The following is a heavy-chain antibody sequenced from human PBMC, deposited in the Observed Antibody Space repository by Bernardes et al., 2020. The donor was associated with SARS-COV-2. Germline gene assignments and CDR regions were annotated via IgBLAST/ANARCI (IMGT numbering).Heavy chain of an antibody. CDR1: GFTFSNFN. CDR2: ISGSGVST. Sequence: GGSLRLSRAASGFTFSNFNIIWVRQAPGKGLEWVSGISGSGVSTYYADSVKGRFTMSRDNSKNTLFLQLNSLRPEDTATYYCARGGWRQVLDYWGQGTLVTVSS. J-gene: IGHJ4*02. CDR3: ARGGWRQVLDY. D-gene: IGHD5-12*01. V-gene: IGHV3-23*01.